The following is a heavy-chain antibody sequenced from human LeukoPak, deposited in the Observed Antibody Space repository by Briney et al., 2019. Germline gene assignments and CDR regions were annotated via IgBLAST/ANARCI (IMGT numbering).Heavy chain of an antibody. CDR3: ARETQDWFDP. CDR1: GGSFSGYY. J-gene: IGHJ5*02. V-gene: IGHV4-34*01. CDR2: INHSGST. Sequence: SETLSLTCAVYGGSFSGYYWSWIRQPPGKGLEWIGGINHSGSTNYNPSLKSRVTISVDTSKNQFSLKLSSVTAADTAVYYRARETQDWFDPWGQGTLVTVSS.